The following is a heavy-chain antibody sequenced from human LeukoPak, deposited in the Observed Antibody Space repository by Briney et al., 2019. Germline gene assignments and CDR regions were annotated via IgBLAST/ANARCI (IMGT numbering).Heavy chain of an antibody. CDR3: ASVEWQLASPRFDP. J-gene: IGHJ5*02. D-gene: IGHD6-6*01. CDR1: GFSVNAYA. CDR2: ISNGDSTI. V-gene: IGHV3-48*04. Sequence: GGSLRLSCAASGFSVNAYAMTWVRQSPGKGLEWLSYISNGDSTIDYADSVKGRFSVSRDNAQNSLFLQMTSLRADDSAVYYCASVEWQLASPRFDPWGQGTLVTVSS.